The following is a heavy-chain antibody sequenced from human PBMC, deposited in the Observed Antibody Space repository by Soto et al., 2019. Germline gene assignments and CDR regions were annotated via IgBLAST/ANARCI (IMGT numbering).Heavy chain of an antibody. CDR2: TYYRSRWYH. CDR3: ARSKGDLDY. J-gene: IGHJ4*02. V-gene: IGHV6-1*01. D-gene: IGHD3-10*01. Sequence: QTLSLTCVISGDSVSSNSAAWNLIRQSPSRGLEWLGRTYYRSRWYHDYAISLKSRITINADTTKNQLSLQLNSVTPEDTAVYYCARSKGDLDYWGQGTLVTVSS. CDR1: GDSVSSNSAA.